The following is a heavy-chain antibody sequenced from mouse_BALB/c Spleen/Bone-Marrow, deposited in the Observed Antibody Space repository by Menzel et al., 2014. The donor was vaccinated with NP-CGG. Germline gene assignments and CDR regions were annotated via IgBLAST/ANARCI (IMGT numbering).Heavy chain of an antibody. J-gene: IGHJ4*01. Sequence: QVQLQQPGAELVRPGASVKLSCKASGYTFTSYWMNWVKQRPEQGLEWIGRIDPYDSETHYNQNFRDKAILTVDKSSRMAFMQLSSLTSEDSAVYYCARSPDTYPSMDYWGQGTSVTVSS. CDR1: GYTFTSYW. CDR2: IDPYDSET. V-gene: IGHV1-52*01. CDR3: ARSPDTYPSMDY.